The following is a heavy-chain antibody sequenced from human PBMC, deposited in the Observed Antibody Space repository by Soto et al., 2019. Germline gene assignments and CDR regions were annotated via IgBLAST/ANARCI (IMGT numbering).Heavy chain of an antibody. Sequence: SETLSLTCTVSGGSISSGGYYWSWIRQHPGKGLEWIGYIYYSGSTYYNPSLKSRVAISVDTSKNQFSLKLSSVTAADTAVYYCARDLGTDTAMAIDAFDIWGQGTMVTVSS. J-gene: IGHJ3*02. D-gene: IGHD5-18*01. CDR3: ARDLGTDTAMAIDAFDI. CDR2: IYYSGST. V-gene: IGHV4-31*03. CDR1: GGSISSGGYY.